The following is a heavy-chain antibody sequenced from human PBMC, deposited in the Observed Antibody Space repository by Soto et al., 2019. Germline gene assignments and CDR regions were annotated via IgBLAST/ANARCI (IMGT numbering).Heavy chain of an antibody. Sequence: QVQLVESGGGVVQPGRSLRLSCAASGFTFSSYGMHWVRQAPGKGLEWVAVISYDGSNKYYADSVKGRFTISRDNSKNTLYLQMNSLRAENTAVYYCAKGVVVAATYLQHWGQGTLVTVSS. D-gene: IGHD2-15*01. CDR3: AKGVVVAATYLQH. V-gene: IGHV3-30*18. CDR1: GFTFSSYG. J-gene: IGHJ1*01. CDR2: ISYDGSNK.